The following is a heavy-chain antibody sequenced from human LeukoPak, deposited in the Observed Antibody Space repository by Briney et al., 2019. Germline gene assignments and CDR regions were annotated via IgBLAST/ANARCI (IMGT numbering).Heavy chain of an antibody. J-gene: IGHJ4*02. Sequence: AAVKVSCKASGYTFTSYGISWVRQAPGQGVEWMGWISAYNGNTNYAQKLQGRVTMTTDTSTSTAYMELRSLRSDDTAVYYCARDLFNPSSTGFDYWGQGTLVTVSS. CDR3: ARDLFNPSSTGFDY. V-gene: IGHV1-18*01. D-gene: IGHD3-10*01. CDR1: GYTFTSYG. CDR2: ISAYNGNT.